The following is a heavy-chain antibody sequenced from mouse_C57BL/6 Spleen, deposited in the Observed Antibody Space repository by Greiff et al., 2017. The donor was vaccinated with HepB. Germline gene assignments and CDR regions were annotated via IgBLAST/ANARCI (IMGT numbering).Heavy chain of an antibody. J-gene: IGHJ2*01. Sequence: EVNLVESGEGLVKPGGSLKLSCAASGFTFSSYAMSWVRQTPEKRLEWVAYISSGGDYIYYADTVKGRFTISRDNARNTLYLQMSSLKSEDTAMYYCTRGAITTVVAPFDYWGQGTTLTVSS. D-gene: IGHD1-1*01. CDR2: ISSGGDYI. CDR1: GFTFSSYA. V-gene: IGHV5-9-1*02. CDR3: TRGAITTVVAPFDY.